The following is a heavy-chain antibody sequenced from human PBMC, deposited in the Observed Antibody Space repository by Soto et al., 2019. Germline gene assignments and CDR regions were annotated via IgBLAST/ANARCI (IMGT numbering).Heavy chain of an antibody. V-gene: IGHV4-4*07. CDR3: ARDSYDILTGYSVINAFDI. CDR2: IYTIGST. J-gene: IGHJ3*02. CDR1: GGSISSYY. D-gene: IGHD3-9*01. Sequence: PSATQCLTCTVSGGSISSYYWSWIRQPAGKGLEWIGRIYTIGSTNYNPSLKSRVTMSVDTSKNQFSLKLSSVTAADTAVYYCARDSYDILTGYSVINAFDIWGQGTMVTVSS.